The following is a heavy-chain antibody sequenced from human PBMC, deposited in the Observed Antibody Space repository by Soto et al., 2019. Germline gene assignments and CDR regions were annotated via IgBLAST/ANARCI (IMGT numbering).Heavy chain of an antibody. CDR3: ARARIAARPSDY. J-gene: IGHJ4*02. CDR2: INPSGGST. D-gene: IGHD6-6*01. V-gene: IGHV1-46*01. Sequence: QVQLVQSGAEVKKPGASVKVSCKASGYTFTSYYMHWVRQAPGQGLEWMGIINPSGGSTSYAQKSQGRVTMTRDTSTSTVYMELSSLRSEDTAVYYCARARIAARPSDYWGQGTLVTVSS. CDR1: GYTFTSYY.